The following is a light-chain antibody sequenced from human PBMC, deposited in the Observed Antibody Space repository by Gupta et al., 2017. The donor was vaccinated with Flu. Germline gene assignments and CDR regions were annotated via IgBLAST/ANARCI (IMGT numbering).Light chain of an antibody. CDR1: QSVSSN. CDR3: QQDNNWPPLT. V-gene: IGKV3-15*01. J-gene: IGKJ4*01. CDR2: GAS. Sequence: ATLSVSPGERATLSCRASQSVSSNLAWYQQKPGQAPRLLIYGASTRATGIPARFSGSGYGTEFTLTISSRQSEDFAVYYCQQDNNWPPLTFGGGTKVEIK.